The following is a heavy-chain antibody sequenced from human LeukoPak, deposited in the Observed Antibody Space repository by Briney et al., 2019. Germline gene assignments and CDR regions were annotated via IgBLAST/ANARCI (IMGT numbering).Heavy chain of an antibody. Sequence: PSETLSLTCTVSGGSISSYYWSWIRQPPGKGLEWIGYIYYSGSTNYNPSLKSRVTISVDTSKNQFSLKLSSVTAADTAVYYCAREGRELRYWYFDLWGRGTLVTVSS. CDR2: IYYSGST. CDR1: GGSISSYY. J-gene: IGHJ2*01. D-gene: IGHD1-26*01. V-gene: IGHV4-59*01. CDR3: AREGRELRYWYFDL.